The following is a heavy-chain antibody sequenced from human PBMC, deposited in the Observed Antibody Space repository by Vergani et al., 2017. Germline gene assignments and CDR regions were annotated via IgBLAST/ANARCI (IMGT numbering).Heavy chain of an antibody. J-gene: IGHJ5*01. Sequence: QVQLQESGPGLVKPSQTLSLTFTVSGGSISSGDYYWSWIRQPPGKGLDWIGYIYYTWTTYYNPSLKSRVTISLDTSKNQFSLKLSSVTAADTAVYDCARLSGSGSADWFDPWGQGTLVTVSS. V-gene: IGHV4-30-4*08. CDR2: IYYTWTT. D-gene: IGHD3-10*01. CDR1: GGSISSGDYY. CDR3: ARLSGSGSADWFDP.